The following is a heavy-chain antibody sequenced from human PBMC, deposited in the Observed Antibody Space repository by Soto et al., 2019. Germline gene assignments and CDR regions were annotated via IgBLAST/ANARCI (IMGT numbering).Heavy chain of an antibody. CDR2: IYFSGST. Sequence: QVQLQESGPGLVKPSQTLSLTCTVSGGSISGSGYYWNWIRQHPGKGLEWIGYIYFSGSTYYNPSLKSRISMSVDTSENQFSLKLSSVTVADTAVYYCARDSDGSKCLDIWGQGTMVTVSS. D-gene: IGHD6-13*01. CDR3: ARDSDGSKCLDI. J-gene: IGHJ3*02. CDR1: GGSISGSGYY. V-gene: IGHV4-31*03.